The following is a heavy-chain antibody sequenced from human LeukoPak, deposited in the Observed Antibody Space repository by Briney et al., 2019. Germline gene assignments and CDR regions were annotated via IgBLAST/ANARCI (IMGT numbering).Heavy chain of an antibody. J-gene: IGHJ4*02. CDR2: IYYSGST. V-gene: IGHV4-59*01. D-gene: IGHD1-1*01. CDR3: ARIPYNWNDGYYFDY. Sequence: SETLSLTCTVSGGSISSYYWSWIRQPPGKGLEWIGYIYYSGSTNYNPFLKSRVTISVDTSKNQFSLKLSSVTAADTAVYYCARIPYNWNDGYYFDYWGQGTLVTVSS. CDR1: GGSISSYY.